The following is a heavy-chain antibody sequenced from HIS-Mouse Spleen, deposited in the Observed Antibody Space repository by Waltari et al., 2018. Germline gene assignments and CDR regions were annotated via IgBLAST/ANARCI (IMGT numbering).Heavy chain of an antibody. Sequence: QVQLQESGPGLVKPSETLSLTCTVSGYSISSGYYWGWIRQPPGKGLEWIGSIYHSGSTYYNPSLKRRVTISVDTSKNQFSLKLSSVTAADTAVYYCARDPLVGANYYYYGMDVWGQGTTVTVSS. CDR2: IYHSGST. D-gene: IGHD1-26*01. J-gene: IGHJ6*02. CDR3: ARDPLVGANYYYYGMDV. V-gene: IGHV4-38-2*02. CDR1: GYSISSGYY.